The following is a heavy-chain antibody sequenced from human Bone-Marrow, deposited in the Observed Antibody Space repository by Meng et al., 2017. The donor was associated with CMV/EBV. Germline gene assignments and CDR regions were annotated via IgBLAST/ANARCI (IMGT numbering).Heavy chain of an antibody. Sequence: SVKVSCKASGYTFTGYYIHWVRQAPGQGLEWMGRIIPILGIANYAQKFQGRVTITADKSTSTAYMELSSLRSEDTAVYYCRFYTAMVTGFDYWGQGTLVTVSS. CDR1: GYTFTGYY. D-gene: IGHD5-18*01. J-gene: IGHJ4*02. CDR2: IIPILGIA. V-gene: IGHV1-69*02. CDR3: RFYTAMVTGFDY.